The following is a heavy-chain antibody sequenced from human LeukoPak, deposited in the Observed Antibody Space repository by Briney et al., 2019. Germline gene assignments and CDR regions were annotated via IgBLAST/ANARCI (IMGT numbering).Heavy chain of an antibody. CDR2: IYTSGST. CDR3: ARDCSGGTCYLGVIDY. Sequence: SETPSLTCTVSGDSLSSSYWSWIRQSAGKGLEWIGRIYTSGSTNYNPSLKSRVTMSVDTSKNQFSLKLSSVTAADAAVYYCARDCSGGTCYLGVIDYWGQGTLVTVSS. D-gene: IGHD2-15*01. V-gene: IGHV4-4*07. CDR1: GDSLSSSY. J-gene: IGHJ4*02.